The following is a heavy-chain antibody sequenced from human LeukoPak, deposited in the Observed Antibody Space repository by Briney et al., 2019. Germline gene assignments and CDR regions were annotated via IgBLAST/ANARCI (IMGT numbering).Heavy chain of an antibody. D-gene: IGHD6-6*01. CDR3: ARDLGPHRSSPNSGAFDI. CDR1: GFTLSDYY. Sequence: GGSLRLSCAASGFTLSDYYMTWIRQAPGKGLEWVSYITSAGTTYYADSVKGRFTISRDNAKTSLYLQMNNVRADDTAVHHCARDLGPHRSSPNSGAFDIWGQGTMVTVSS. J-gene: IGHJ3*02. V-gene: IGHV3-11*04. CDR2: ITSAGTT.